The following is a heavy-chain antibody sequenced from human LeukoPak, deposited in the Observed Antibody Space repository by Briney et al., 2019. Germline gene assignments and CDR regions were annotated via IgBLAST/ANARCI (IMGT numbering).Heavy chain of an antibody. V-gene: IGHV4-31*11. J-gene: IGHJ3*01. D-gene: IGHD3-9*01. CDR2: INFGGRT. Sequence: SQTLCLTCAVSRDSLSSGGYYTSCSRPRPGNGLGWVGNINFGGRTLSHPSLKCRVTISVDTSKSQFPLELSSVTAADTAVYYCARDGYYYDVLTGSGLGALDRRGQGTMVTVSS. CDR3: ARDGYYYDVLTGSGLGALDR. CDR1: RDSLSSGGYY.